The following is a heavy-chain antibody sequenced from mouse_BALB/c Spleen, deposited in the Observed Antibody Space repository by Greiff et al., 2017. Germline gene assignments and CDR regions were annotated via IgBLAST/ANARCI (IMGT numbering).Heavy chain of an antibody. J-gene: IGHJ3*01. CDR2: ISYSGST. V-gene: IGHV3-2*02. CDR3: ARKENGPWFAY. Sequence: VQLKESGPGLVKPSQSLSLTCTVTGYSITSDYAWNWIRQFPGNKLEWMGYISYSGSTSYNPSLKSRISITRDTSKNQFFLQLNSVTTEDTATYYCARKENGPWFAYWGQGTLVTVSA. CDR1: GYSITSDYA. D-gene: IGHD1-1*02.